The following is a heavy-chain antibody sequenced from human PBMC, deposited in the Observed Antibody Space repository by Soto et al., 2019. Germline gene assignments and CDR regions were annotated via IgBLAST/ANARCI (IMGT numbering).Heavy chain of an antibody. CDR1: GFTFSSYW. J-gene: IGHJ4*02. V-gene: IGHV3-7*01. CDR2: IKHDGSEK. D-gene: IGHD1-26*01. CDR3: VRDRSGSYLEGFDY. Sequence: EVQLVEAGGGLVHLGGSRRLSCAASGFTFSSYWMTWVRQAPGKGLEWVANIKHDGSEKYYVDSVKDRFTISRDNARKSVFLELKSLRAEDTAIYSCVRDRSGSYLEGFDYWGQGTLVTVSS.